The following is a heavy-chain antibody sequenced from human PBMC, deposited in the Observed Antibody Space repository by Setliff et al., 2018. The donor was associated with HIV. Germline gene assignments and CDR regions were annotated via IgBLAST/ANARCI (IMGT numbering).Heavy chain of an antibody. CDR2: ISGYNGNT. D-gene: IGHD6-19*01. V-gene: IGHV1-18*01. CDR3: ARVPYRSAWFSGGHDAFDV. J-gene: IGHJ3*01. Sequence: ASVKVSCKASGYTFNRYGISWVRQAPGQGLEWMGWISGYNGNTKYVQNLQGRVTLSTDTSTSTVYMELRSLRSDDTAVYYCARVPYRSAWFSGGHDAFDVWGQGTMVTVSS. CDR1: GYTFNRYG.